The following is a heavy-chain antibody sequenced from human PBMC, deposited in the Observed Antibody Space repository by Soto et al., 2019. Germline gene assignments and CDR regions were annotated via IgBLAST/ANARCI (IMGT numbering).Heavy chain of an antibody. Sequence: SVKVTCKASGGTFSSYAISWVRQAPGQGLEWMGGIIPIFGTANYAQKFQGRVTITADESTSTAYMELSSLRSEDTAVYYCAIWTLGDYDFCSGYYRGNYYCALDVRG. CDR1: GGTFSSYA. D-gene: IGHD3-3*01. V-gene: IGHV1-69*13. J-gene: IGHJ6*02. CDR3: AIWTLGDYDFCSGYYRGNYYCALDV. CDR2: IIPIFGTA.